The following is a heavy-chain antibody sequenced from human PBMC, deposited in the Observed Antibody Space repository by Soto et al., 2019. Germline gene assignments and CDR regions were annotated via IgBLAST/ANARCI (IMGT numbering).Heavy chain of an antibody. CDR3: AKDYEILTGYPSGLDI. Sequence: GRLLRHSCAASGFTFEDYAMHWVRQAPGKGLEWVSGISWNSGSIGYADSVKGRFTISRDNAKNSLYLQMNSLRAEDTALYYCAKDYEILTGYPSGLDIWGQGTMVTVS. D-gene: IGHD3-9*01. CDR2: ISWNSGSI. CDR1: GFTFEDYA. V-gene: IGHV3-9*01. J-gene: IGHJ3*02.